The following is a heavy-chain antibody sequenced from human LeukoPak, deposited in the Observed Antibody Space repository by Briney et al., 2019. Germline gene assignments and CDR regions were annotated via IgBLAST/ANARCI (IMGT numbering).Heavy chain of an antibody. J-gene: IGHJ4*02. CDR2: ISYDGSYK. CDR3: VYSGNFRFDY. CDR1: EFTFSTYG. D-gene: IGHD1-26*01. Sequence: GGSLRLSCAASEFTFSTYGMHWVRQAPGKGLEWVAVISYDGSYKFYADSVKGRFTISRDNAKNTLYLQMNTLRAEDTAVYYCVYSGNFRFDYWGQGTLVTVSS. V-gene: IGHV3-30*03.